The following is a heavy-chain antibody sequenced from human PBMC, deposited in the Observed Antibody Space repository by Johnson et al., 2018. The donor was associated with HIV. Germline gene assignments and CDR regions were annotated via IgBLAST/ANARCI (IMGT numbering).Heavy chain of an antibody. CDR3: AGFCGGDCYPHYDALDL. CDR2: ISYDGSNK. D-gene: IGHD2-21*01. J-gene: IGHJ3*01. V-gene: IGHV3-30*04. CDR1: GFTFSSYA. Sequence: QVQLVESGGGVVQPGRSLRLSCAASGFTFSSYAMHWVRQAPGKGLEWVAVISYDGSNKYYADSVKGRFTISRDNSKNTLYLQMNSLRAEVTAVYYCAGFCGGDCYPHYDALDLWGQGTMVTVSS.